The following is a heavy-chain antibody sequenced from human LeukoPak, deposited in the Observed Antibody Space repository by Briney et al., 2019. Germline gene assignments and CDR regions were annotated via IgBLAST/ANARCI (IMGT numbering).Heavy chain of an antibody. V-gene: IGHV4-34*01. Sequence: SETLSLTCAVYGGSFSGYFWSWIRQPPGKGLEWIGEINHSGSTNYNPSLKSRVTKSVDTSKNQFSLKLSSVTAADTAVYYCAGGRGYNAFDYWGQGTLVTVSS. D-gene: IGHD5-24*01. CDR1: GGSFSGYF. J-gene: IGHJ4*02. CDR2: INHSGST. CDR3: AGGRGYNAFDY.